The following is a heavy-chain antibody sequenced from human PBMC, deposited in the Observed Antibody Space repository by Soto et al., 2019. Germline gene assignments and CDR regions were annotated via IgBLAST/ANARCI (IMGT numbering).Heavy chain of an antibody. D-gene: IGHD5-12*01. Sequence: SETLSLTCTVSGGSISGHAWIWVRQPAGRGLEWIGHIYPSGSTSYNPSLRSRVTMSLDTSNNQIFLNLTSVTAADTAVFYCVRGRSYSVYDFWGPGTLVTVS. J-gene: IGHJ4*02. CDR1: GGSISGHA. V-gene: IGHV4-4*07. CDR3: VRGRSYSVYDF. CDR2: IYPSGST.